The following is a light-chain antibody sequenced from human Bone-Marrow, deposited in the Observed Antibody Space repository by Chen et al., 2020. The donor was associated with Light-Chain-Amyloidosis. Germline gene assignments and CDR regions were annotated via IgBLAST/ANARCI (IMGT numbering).Light chain of an antibody. V-gene: IGLV3-21*02. J-gene: IGLJ3*02. CDR2: DDS. CDR3: QVWDRSSDRPV. CDR1: NIGSTS. Sequence: SYALTQPPSVSVAPGQTATIARGGNNIGSTSVHWYQQPPGQAPLLVVYDDSDRPSGIPERLSGSNSGNTATLTISRVEAGDEADYYCQVWDRSSDRPVFGGGTKLTVL.